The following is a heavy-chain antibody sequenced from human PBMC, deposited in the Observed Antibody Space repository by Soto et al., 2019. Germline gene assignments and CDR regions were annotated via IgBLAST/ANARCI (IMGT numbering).Heavy chain of an antibody. V-gene: IGHV3-64*01. D-gene: IGHD3-22*01. CDR1: GCAFSSYA. CDR3: ARDPDSSGYYYFDY. Sequence: EVQLVESCVFLVHPGGSLRRSGAASGCAFSSYAMHWVRQAPGKGLEYVSAISSYGGSTYYANSVKGRFTISRDNSKNTLYLQMGSLRAEDMAVYYCARDPDSSGYYYFDYWGQGTLVTVSS. J-gene: IGHJ4*02. CDR2: ISSYGGST.